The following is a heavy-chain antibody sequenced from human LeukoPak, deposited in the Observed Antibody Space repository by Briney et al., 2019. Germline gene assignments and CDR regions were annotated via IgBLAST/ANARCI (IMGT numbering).Heavy chain of an antibody. CDR1: GFTFSSSA. J-gene: IGHJ3*02. CDR3: AKDGIAAGDAFDI. D-gene: IGHD6-13*01. CDR2: ISNNGGYT. Sequence: GGSLRLSCAASGFTFSSSAMSWVRQAPGKGLEWVSAISNNGGYTCYADSVQGRFTISRDNSKSTLCLQMNSLRAEDTAVYYCAKDGIAAGDAFDIWGQGTMVTVSS. V-gene: IGHV3-23*01.